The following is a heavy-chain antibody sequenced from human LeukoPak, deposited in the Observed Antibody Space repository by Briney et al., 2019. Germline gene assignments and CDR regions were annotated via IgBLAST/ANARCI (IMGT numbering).Heavy chain of an antibody. V-gene: IGHV3-23*01. CDR1: GFTFSDYY. Sequence: GGSLRLSCAASGFTFSDYYMSWIRQAPGKGLEWVSAISGSGGSTYYADSVKGRFTISRDNSKNTLYLQMNSLRAEDTAVYYCAKDPLPFTYYYDSSGYSGFDYWGQGTLVTVSS. CDR2: ISGSGGST. D-gene: IGHD3-22*01. J-gene: IGHJ4*02. CDR3: AKDPLPFTYYYDSSGYSGFDY.